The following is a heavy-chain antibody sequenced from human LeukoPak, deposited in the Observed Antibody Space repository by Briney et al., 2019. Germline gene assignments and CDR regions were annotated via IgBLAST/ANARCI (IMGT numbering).Heavy chain of an antibody. J-gene: IGHJ5*02. CDR3: AKVIGTVTLNWFDP. CDR1: GFTFSSFA. Sequence: PGGSLRLSCAGSGFTFSSFAMNWVRQAPGKGLEWVSAISGSGGSTYYADSVKGRFTISRDNSKNTLYLQMNSLRAEDTAVYYCAKVIGTVTLNWFDPWGQGTLVTVSS. V-gene: IGHV3-23*01. D-gene: IGHD4-17*01. CDR2: ISGSGGST.